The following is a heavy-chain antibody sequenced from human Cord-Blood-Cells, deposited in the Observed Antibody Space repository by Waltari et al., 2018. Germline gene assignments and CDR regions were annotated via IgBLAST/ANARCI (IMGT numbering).Heavy chain of an antibody. CDR3: AAVHSGSYAFDI. D-gene: IGHD3-10*01. Sequence: EVQLVESGGGLVQPGGSLRLSCAASGFTVSRHLMRWVRQAPGEGLEWVSVIYSGCSTYYADSVKGRFTISRHNSKNTLYLQMNSLRAEDTAVYYCAAVHSGSYAFDIWGQGTMVTVSS. CDR1: GFTVSRHL. CDR2: IYSGCST. J-gene: IGHJ3*02. V-gene: IGHV3-53*04.